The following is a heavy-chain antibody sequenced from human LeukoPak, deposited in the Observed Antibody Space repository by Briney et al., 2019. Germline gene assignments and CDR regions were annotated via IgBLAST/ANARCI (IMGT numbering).Heavy chain of an antibody. CDR1: GYTFTCYY. D-gene: IGHD6-19*01. J-gene: IGHJ4*02. CDR2: INPNSGGT. CDR3: ARASSGWGGFDY. V-gene: IGHV1-2*02. Sequence: ASVKVSCKASGYTFTCYYMHWVRQAPGQGLEWMGWINPNSGGTNYAQKFQGRVTMTRDTSISTAYMQLSRLRSDDTAVYYCARASSGWGGFDYWGQGTLVTVSS.